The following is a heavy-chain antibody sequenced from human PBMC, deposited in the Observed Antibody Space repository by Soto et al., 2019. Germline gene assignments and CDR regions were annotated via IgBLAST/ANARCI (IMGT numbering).Heavy chain of an antibody. Sequence: VQLVESGGGVVQPGRSLRLSCAASGFIFSTYSMHWVRQAPGKGLEWLSVISYDGNNKYYADSVKGRFTISRDNSKTTLWLQMDSLRTEHTAVYYCAKDLLLTTITTVGDWGQGTLVTVSS. CDR1: GFIFSTYS. CDR3: AKDLLLTTITTVGD. J-gene: IGHJ4*02. V-gene: IGHV3-30*18. D-gene: IGHD4-17*01. CDR2: ISYDGNNK.